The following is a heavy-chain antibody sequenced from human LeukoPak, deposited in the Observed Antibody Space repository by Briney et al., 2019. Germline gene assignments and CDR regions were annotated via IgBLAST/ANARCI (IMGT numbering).Heavy chain of an antibody. V-gene: IGHV3-30*18. CDR2: ISYDGNNK. CDR1: GFTFSTYG. J-gene: IGHJ1*01. D-gene: IGHD5-18*01. CDR3: AKEQHSEYFQY. Sequence: GGSLRLSCAATGFTFSTYGIHWVRQAPGKGLEWVAVISYDGNNKYYAESVKGRFTISRDSSKNTLYLQMNSLRAEDTAVYYCAKEQHSEYFQYWGQGTLVTVSS.